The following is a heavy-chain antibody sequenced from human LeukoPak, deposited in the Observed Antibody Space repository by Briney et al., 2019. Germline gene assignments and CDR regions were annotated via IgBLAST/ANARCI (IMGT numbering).Heavy chain of an antibody. CDR3: ARPGIGFDY. CDR2: INSDGSST. CDR1: GFTFSSYW. V-gene: IGHV3-74*01. Sequence: PGGFLRLSCAVSGFTFSSYWMHWVRQAPGKGLVWVSRINSDGSSTSYADSVKGRFTISRDNARNTLYLQMSSLRAEDTAVYYCARPGIGFDYWGQGTLVTVSS. J-gene: IGHJ4*02. D-gene: IGHD1-26*01.